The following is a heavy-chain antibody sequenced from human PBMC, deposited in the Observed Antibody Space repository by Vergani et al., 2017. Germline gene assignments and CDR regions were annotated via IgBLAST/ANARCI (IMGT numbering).Heavy chain of an antibody. V-gene: IGHV4-34*01. D-gene: IGHD3-16*02. J-gene: IGHJ4*02. CDR2: VNHGGST. Sequence: QVQLQEWGAGLLKTSETLSLTCGFSGGSFSDYYWSWIRQAPGMGLEWIGEVNHGGSTNYNPSLKSRVSISVDTSKNQFSLQLTSVTAADSALYFCASIARAPTGRNPPPDYWGQGILVTVSS. CDR1: GGSFSDYY. CDR3: ASIARAPTGRNPPPDY.